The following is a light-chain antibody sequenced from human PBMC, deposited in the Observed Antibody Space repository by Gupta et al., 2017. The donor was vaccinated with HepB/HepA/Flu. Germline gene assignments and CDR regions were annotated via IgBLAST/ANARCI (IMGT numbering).Light chain of an antibody. CDR3: QKYGRAPVHI. V-gene: IGKV3-20*01. CDR1: QTLNNNY. J-gene: IGKJ2*01. Sequence: FVLPQSPGTLSSSPGARVPFPCRAGQTLNNNYLAWYQQKPGQAPRLLIYGASSRATVISDGISSRGSATYFTRTISRLETEDFAMYYCQKYGRAPVHIFGQGTKLEIK. CDR2: GAS.